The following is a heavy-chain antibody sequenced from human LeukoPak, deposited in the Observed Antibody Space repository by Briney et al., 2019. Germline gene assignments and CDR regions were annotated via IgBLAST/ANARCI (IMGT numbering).Heavy chain of an antibody. Sequence: SETLSLTCTVSGGSISSSSYYWGWIRQPPGKGLEWIGSIYYNGSTYYNPSLKSRVTISVDTSKNQFSLKLSSVTAADTAVYYCARAPRITMVRGVMGAFDIWGQGTMVTVSS. CDR1: GGSISSSSYY. D-gene: IGHD3-10*01. J-gene: IGHJ3*02. CDR3: ARAPRITMVRGVMGAFDI. CDR2: IYYNGST. V-gene: IGHV4-39*07.